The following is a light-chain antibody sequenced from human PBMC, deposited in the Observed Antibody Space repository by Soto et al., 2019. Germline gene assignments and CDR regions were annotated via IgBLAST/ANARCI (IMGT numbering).Light chain of an antibody. CDR2: DVS. J-gene: IGLJ3*02. V-gene: IGLV2-11*01. CDR3: CSFAGSYTFWV. CDR1: SSDVGDYNY. Sequence: QSALTQPRSVSGSPGQSVTISCTGTSSDVGDYNYVSWYQQYPGKAPKLVIYDVSKWPSGVPDRFSGSKSGNTASLTISGLQAEEEADYYCCSFAGSYTFWVFGGGTKVTVL.